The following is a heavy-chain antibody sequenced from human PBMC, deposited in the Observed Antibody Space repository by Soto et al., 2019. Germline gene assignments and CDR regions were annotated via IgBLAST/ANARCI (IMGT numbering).Heavy chain of an antibody. CDR1: GGSISSGDYY. J-gene: IGHJ4*02. D-gene: IGHD5-12*01. CDR3: AREGMATMGYFDY. CDR2: IYYSGST. V-gene: IGHV4-30-4*01. Sequence: SETLSLTCTVSGGSISSGDYYWSWIRQPPGKGLEWIGYIYYSGSTYYNPSLKSRVTISVDTSKNQFSLKLSSVTAADTAVYYCAREGMATMGYFDYWGQGTLVTVSS.